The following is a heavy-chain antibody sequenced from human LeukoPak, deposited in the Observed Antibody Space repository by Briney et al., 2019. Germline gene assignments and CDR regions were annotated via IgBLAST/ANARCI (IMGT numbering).Heavy chain of an antibody. D-gene: IGHD3-9*01. CDR2: INHSGRT. V-gene: IGHV4-34*01. CDR3: ARGQRYFDWLLYSRFDP. CDR1: GGSFSGYY. Sequence: PSETLSLTCAVYGGSFSGYYWSWIRQPPGKGLEWIGEINHSGRTNYNPSLKSRVTISVDPSKNQFSLKLSSVTAADTAVYYCARGQRYFDWLLYSRFDPWGQGTLVTVSS. J-gene: IGHJ5*02.